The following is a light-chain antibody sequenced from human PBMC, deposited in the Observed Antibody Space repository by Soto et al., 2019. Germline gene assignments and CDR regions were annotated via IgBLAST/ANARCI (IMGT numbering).Light chain of an antibody. Sequence: QSALTHPASVSGSPGQSITISCTGTSSDVGSYNLVSWYQQHPGKAPKLMIYEVSKRPSGVSNRFSGSKSGNTASLTISGLQAEDEADYYCCSYVGSSSVVFGGGTQLTVL. J-gene: IGLJ2*01. V-gene: IGLV2-23*02. CDR2: EVS. CDR3: CSYVGSSSVV. CDR1: SSDVGSYNL.